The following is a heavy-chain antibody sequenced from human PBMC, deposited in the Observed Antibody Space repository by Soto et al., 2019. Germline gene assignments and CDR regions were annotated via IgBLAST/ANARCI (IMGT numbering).Heavy chain of an antibody. J-gene: IGHJ4*02. CDR1: GFTFDDYG. CDR3: AKGSPPEIHSETPY. Sequence: EVQLVESGGSVVRPGGSLRLSCAASGFTFDDYGMSWVRQAPGKGLEWVSGINWNGGSTGYADSVKGRFTISRDNAKNSLYLQVDSLRAEDTALYYCAKGSPPEIHSETPYWGQGTLVTVSS. CDR2: INWNGGST. V-gene: IGHV3-20*04. D-gene: IGHD5-18*01.